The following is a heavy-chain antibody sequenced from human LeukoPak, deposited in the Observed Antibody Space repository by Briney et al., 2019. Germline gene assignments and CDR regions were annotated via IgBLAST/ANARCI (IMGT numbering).Heavy chain of an antibody. D-gene: IGHD3-10*01. V-gene: IGHV4-59*01. CDR3: ARGGGYGSGSYLFDY. J-gene: IGHJ4*02. Sequence: SETLSLTCTVSGGSISSYYWRWIRQPPGKGLEWIGYIYYSGSTNYNPSLKSRVTISVDTSKNQFSLKLSTVTAADTAVYYCARGGGYGSGSYLFDYWGQGTLVTVSS. CDR2: IYYSGST. CDR1: GGSISSYY.